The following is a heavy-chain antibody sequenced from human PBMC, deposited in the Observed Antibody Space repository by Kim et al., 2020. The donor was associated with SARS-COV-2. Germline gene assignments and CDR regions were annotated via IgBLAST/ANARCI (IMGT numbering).Heavy chain of an antibody. CDR3: ARAGSSGWFNFDC. CDR2: ISTGGSYI. V-gene: IGHV3-21*01. Sequence: GGSLRLSCVGSGFSFNGYSMSWVRQAPGKGLEWVSSISTGGSYIYYAESVRGRFTISRDNTKHSLFLQMNSLSAEDTAVYYCARAGSSGWFNFDCCGQG. D-gene: IGHD6-19*01. CDR1: GFSFNGYS. J-gene: IGHJ4*02.